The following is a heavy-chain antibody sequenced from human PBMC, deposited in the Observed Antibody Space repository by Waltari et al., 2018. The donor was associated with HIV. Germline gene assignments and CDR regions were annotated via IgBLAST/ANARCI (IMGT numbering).Heavy chain of an antibody. J-gene: IGHJ4*02. CDR3: ARDPRRDPTLYYFDY. Sequence: EVQLVESGGGLVKPGGSLILSCAASGFTFSSYSMNWVRQAPGKGMEWISSISSSSSYIYYAGSVKGRFTISSYNAKNSLYLQMNSLRAEDTAVYYCARDPRRDPTLYYFDYWGQGTLVTVSS. CDR1: GFTFSSYS. D-gene: IGHD1-26*01. CDR2: ISSSSSYI. V-gene: IGHV3-21*01.